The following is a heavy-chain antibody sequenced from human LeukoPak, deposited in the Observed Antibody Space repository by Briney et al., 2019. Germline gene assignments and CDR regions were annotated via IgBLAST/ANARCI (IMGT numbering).Heavy chain of an antibody. CDR2: INPSGGHT. CDR1: GYTFTSYY. CDR3: TRDRFSSQKGFDY. V-gene: IGHV1-46*01. Sequence: GASVKLSCKPSGYTFTSYYIYWVRQAPGQGLEWMGRINPSGGHTVYAQSFQGRVSVTRDTATSTVYMELKSLKYDDTAIYYCTRDRFSSQKGFDYWGQGSLVAVSP. J-gene: IGHJ4*02.